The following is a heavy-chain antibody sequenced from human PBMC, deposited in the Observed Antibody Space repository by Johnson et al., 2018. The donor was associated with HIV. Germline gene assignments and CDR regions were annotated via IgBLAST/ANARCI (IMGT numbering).Heavy chain of an antibody. CDR1: GFTFSDYY. V-gene: IGHV3-11*04. D-gene: IGHD6-13*01. CDR3: ALSGGAAADDAFDI. J-gene: IGHJ3*02. Sequence: QVQLVESGGGLVKPGGSLRLSCAASGFTFSDYYMSWIRQAPGKGLEWISRINSDGSTTSYADSVKGRFTISRDNAKNTLYLQMNRLRAEDTAVYYCALSGGAAADDAFDIWGQGTMVTVSS. CDR2: INSDGSTT.